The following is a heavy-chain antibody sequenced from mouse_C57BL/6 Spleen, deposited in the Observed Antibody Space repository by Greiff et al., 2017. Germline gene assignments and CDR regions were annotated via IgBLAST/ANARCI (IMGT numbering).Heavy chain of an antibody. CDR1: GFNIKDYY. V-gene: IGHV14-2*01. CDR2: IDPEDGET. Sequence: DVKLVESGAELVKPGASVKLSCTASGFNIKDYYMHWVKQRTEQGLEWIGRIDPEDGETKYAPKFQGKATITADTSSNTAYLQLSSLTSEDTAVYYCARRYYGSSYWYFDVWGTGTTVTVSS. D-gene: IGHD1-1*01. J-gene: IGHJ1*03. CDR3: ARRYYGSSYWYFDV.